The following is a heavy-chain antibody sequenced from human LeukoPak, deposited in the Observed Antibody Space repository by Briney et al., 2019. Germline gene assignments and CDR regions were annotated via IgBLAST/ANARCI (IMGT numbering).Heavy chain of an antibody. V-gene: IGHV1-46*01. CDR1: GYTFTSYY. Sequence: GASVKVSCKASGYTFTSYYMHWVRQAPGQGLEWMGIINPSGGSTSYAQKFQGRVTITRNTSISTAYMELSSLRSEDTAVYYCARGVFDYMDVWGKGTTVTVSS. CDR3: ARGVFDYMDV. J-gene: IGHJ6*03. D-gene: IGHD2-8*01. CDR2: INPSGGST.